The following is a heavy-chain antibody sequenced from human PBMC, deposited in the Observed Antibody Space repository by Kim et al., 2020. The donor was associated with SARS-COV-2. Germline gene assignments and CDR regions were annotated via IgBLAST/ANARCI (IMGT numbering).Heavy chain of an antibody. J-gene: IGHJ4*02. V-gene: IGHV4-39*07. D-gene: IGHD5-12*01. Sequence: SETLSLTCTVSGGSISSSSYYWGWIRQPPGKGLEWIGSIYYSGSTYYNPSLKSRVTISVDTSKNQFSLKLSSVTAADTAVYYCARDSGYDRLGEVDYWGQGTLVTVSS. CDR1: GGSISSSSYY. CDR2: IYYSGST. CDR3: ARDSGYDRLGEVDY.